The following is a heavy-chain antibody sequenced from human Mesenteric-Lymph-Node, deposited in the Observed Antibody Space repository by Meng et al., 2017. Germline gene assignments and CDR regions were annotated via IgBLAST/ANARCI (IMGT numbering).Heavy chain of an antibody. J-gene: IGHJ4*02. CDR2: INHGGTT. Sequence: VPPQPGGAGPLKPSVTLSLTCAVYGGSFSGFYGTWIRQPPGKGLEWIGEINHGGTTTYNPSLKSRVSISVDTSKSQFSLKLDSVTAADTAVYYCARGEVDARLRHWGQGTLVTVSS. CDR1: GGSFSGFY. CDR3: ARGEVDARLRH. V-gene: IGHV4-34*01. D-gene: IGHD2-15*01.